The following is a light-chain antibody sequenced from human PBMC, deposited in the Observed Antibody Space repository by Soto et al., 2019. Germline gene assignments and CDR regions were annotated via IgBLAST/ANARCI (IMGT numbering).Light chain of an antibody. J-gene: IGKJ2*01. V-gene: IGKV1-5*03. CDR2: KAT. CDR1: QSIGSW. Sequence: DIQMTQSPSTLSASVGDGVTITCRASQSIGSWLAWYQQKPGKAPKLLIYKATNLQSGVPSRFSGSGSGTDFSLTISXXXXXDSATYFCQQYNDXXYTFGPGTKLEI. CDR3: QQYNDXXYT.